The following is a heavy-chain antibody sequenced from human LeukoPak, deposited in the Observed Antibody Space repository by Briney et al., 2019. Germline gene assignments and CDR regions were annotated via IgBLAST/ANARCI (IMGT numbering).Heavy chain of an antibody. CDR1: GFTVSSNY. Sequence: GGSLRLSCAASGFTVSSNYMSWVRQAPGKGLEWVSVIYSGDSTYYADSVKGRFTISRHSSKNTLYLQMNSLRAEDTAVYYCARDLRGGNFDYWGQGTLVTVSS. V-gene: IGHV3-53*04. CDR3: ARDLRGGNFDY. CDR2: IYSGDST. J-gene: IGHJ4*02. D-gene: IGHD2-15*01.